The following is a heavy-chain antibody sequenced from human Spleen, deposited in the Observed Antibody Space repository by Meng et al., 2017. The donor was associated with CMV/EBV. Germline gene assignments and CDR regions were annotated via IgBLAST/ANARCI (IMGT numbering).Heavy chain of an antibody. J-gene: IGHJ4*02. CDR2: IYHSGST. CDR1: GYSISSGYY. V-gene: IGHV4-38-2*02. Sequence: GSLRLSCIVSGYSISSGYYWGWVRQPPGKGLEWSGSIYHSGSTYYNPSLKSRVTISVDTSKNQFSLKLSSVTAADTAVYYCARARFDYWGQGTLVTVSS. CDR3: ARARFDY.